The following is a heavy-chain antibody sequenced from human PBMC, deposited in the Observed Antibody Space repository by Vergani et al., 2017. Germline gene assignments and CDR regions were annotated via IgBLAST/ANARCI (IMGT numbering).Heavy chain of an antibody. D-gene: IGHD2-2*01. CDR2: ISAYNGNT. J-gene: IGHJ6*02. V-gene: IGHV1-18*04. Sequence: QVQLVQSGAEVKKPGASVKVSCKASGYTFTSYGISWVRQAPGQGLEWMGWISAYNGNTNYEQKLQGRVTMTTDTSPSTAYMELRSLRSDDTAVYYCARDPDIVVVPAAPYYYYYYGMDVWGQGTTVTVSS. CDR3: ARDPDIVVVPAAPYYYYYYGMDV. CDR1: GYTFTSYG.